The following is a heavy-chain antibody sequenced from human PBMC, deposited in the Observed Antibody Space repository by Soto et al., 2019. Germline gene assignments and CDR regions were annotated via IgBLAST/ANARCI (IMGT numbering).Heavy chain of an antibody. Sequence: PSETLSLTCAVYGGSFSGYYWSWIRQPPGKGLEWIGEINHSGSTNYNPSLKSRVTISVDTSKNQFSLKLSSVTAADTAVYYCAKGFGELRTYFDYWGQGTLVTVSS. CDR3: AKGFGELRTYFDY. D-gene: IGHD3-10*01. V-gene: IGHV4-34*01. CDR1: GGSFSGYY. J-gene: IGHJ4*02. CDR2: INHSGST.